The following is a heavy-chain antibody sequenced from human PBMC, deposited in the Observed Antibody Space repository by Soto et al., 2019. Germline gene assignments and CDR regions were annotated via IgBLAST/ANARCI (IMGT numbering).Heavy chain of an antibody. CDR3: ARSNSGYYKWFDP. Sequence: HLQLQESGPGLVKPSETLSLTCTVSGDSISNSNYYWGLIRQPPGKGLEWIANIYYSGITYYNTSLKSRVAISVDTSKNRFSLKLSSVTAADTAIYYCARSNSGYYKWFDPWGQGTLVTVSS. D-gene: IGHD3-22*01. J-gene: IGHJ5*02. V-gene: IGHV4-39*01. CDR1: GDSISNSNYY. CDR2: IYYSGIT.